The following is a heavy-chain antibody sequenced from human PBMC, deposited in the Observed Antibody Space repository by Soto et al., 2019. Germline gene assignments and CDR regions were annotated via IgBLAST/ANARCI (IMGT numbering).Heavy chain of an antibody. D-gene: IGHD6-19*01. CDR3: ARGTGYSRGWPDGFDS. CDR2: IKQDGSEK. J-gene: IGHJ3*02. V-gene: IGHV3-7*01. Sequence: PGGSLRLSCAASGFTFSTDCMSWVRHAPGKGLEWVANIKQDGSEKYYLDSVKGRFTISRDNAKNSLYLQMNSLGAEDSAVYYCARGTGYSRGWPDGFDSWGQGTMVTVSS. CDR1: GFTFSTDC.